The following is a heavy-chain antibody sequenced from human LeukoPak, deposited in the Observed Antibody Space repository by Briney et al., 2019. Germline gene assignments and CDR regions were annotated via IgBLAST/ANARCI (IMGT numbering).Heavy chain of an antibody. Sequence: GGSLRLSCAASGFTSSSYSMNWVRQAPGKGLEWVGRIRSKTNSYATSYAASVKGRFALSRDESKNTAYLQMNSLKTEDTAVYYCTRYNVSFESWGQGTLVTVSS. D-gene: IGHD1-1*01. V-gene: IGHV3-73*01. J-gene: IGHJ4*02. CDR2: IRSKTNSYAT. CDR3: TRYNVSFES. CDR1: GFTSSSYS.